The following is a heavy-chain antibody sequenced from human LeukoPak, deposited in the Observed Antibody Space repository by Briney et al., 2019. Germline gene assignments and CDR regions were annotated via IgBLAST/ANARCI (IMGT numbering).Heavy chain of an antibody. D-gene: IGHD3-10*01. CDR3: ARVRMVRGVLGFDY. J-gene: IGHJ4*02. Sequence: SETLSLTCIVSGGSISSHYGSWIRQPPGKGLEYIGYIYYSGSTNYNPSLKSRVTISVDTSKNQFSLKLSSVTAADTAVYYCARVRMVRGVLGFDYWGQGTLVTVSS. CDR1: GGSISSHY. V-gene: IGHV4-59*11. CDR2: IYYSGST.